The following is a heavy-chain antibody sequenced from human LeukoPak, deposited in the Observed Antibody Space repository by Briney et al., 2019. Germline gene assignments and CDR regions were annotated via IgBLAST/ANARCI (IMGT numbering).Heavy chain of an antibody. Sequence: SVKVSXKASGGTFSSYAISWVRQAPGQGLEWMGRIIPMFGTVKYAQKFQGRVTITTDESTSTAYMELSSLRSEDTAVYSCARVGASNYGGAFDIWGQGTMVTVSS. CDR2: IIPMFGTV. CDR3: ARVGASNYGGAFDI. V-gene: IGHV1-69*05. J-gene: IGHJ3*02. CDR1: GGTFSSYA. D-gene: IGHD4-11*01.